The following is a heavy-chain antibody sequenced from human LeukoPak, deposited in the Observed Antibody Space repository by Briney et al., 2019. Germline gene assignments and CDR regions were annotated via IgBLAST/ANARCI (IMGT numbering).Heavy chain of an antibody. Sequence: GESLKISCRGSGYSFTTYWIGWVRQMPGKGLEWMGIIYPGDSDTRYTPSFQGQVTMSADKSINTAYPQRSSLKASDTAMYYCARRQGCSSTSCPPDYWGQGTLVTVSS. CDR3: ARRQGCSSTSCPPDY. J-gene: IGHJ4*02. CDR1: GYSFTTYW. D-gene: IGHD2-2*01. V-gene: IGHV5-51*01. CDR2: IYPGDSDT.